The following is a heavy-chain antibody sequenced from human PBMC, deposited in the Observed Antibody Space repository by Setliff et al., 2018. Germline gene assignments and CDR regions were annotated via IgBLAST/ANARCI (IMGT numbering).Heavy chain of an antibody. CDR3: ARVAPYCGRDCFSDFLDY. J-gene: IGHJ4*02. Sequence: LRLSCSASGFTFNDHYMDWVRQAPGKGLEWVARIKKKDERYGTEYAASVTGRFTISRDDSKNSLYLQMNSLKTDDTAVYYCARVAPYCGRDCFSDFLDYWGQGALVTAPQ. V-gene: IGHV3-72*01. D-gene: IGHD2-21*02. CDR2: IKKKDERYGT. CDR1: GFTFNDHY.